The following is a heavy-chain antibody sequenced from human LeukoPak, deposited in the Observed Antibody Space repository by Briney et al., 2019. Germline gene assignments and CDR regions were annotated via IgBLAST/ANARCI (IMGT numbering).Heavy chain of an antibody. Sequence: PGGSLRLSCAASGFTFSSYWMHWVRQAPGKGLVWVSRINSDGSSTSYADSVKGRFTISRDNAKNTLYLQMNSLRAEDTAVYYCASPEYCSGGSCYLQFDYWGQGTLVTVSS. CDR2: INSDGSST. CDR1: GFTFSSYW. V-gene: IGHV3-74*01. CDR3: ASPEYCSGGSCYLQFDY. J-gene: IGHJ4*02. D-gene: IGHD2-15*01.